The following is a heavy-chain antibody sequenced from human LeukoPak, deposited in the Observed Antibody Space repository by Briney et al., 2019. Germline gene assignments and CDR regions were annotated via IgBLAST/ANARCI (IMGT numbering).Heavy chain of an antibody. J-gene: IGHJ2*01. V-gene: IGHV4-34*01. CDR1: GGSFSGYY. CDR2: INHSGST. D-gene: IGHD5-24*01. CDR3: ARRFYNTRGYFDL. Sequence: SETLSLTCAVYGGSFSGYYWSWIRQPPGKGLEWIGEINHSGSTNYNPSLKSRVTISVDTSKNQFSLKLSSVTAADTAVYYCARRFYNTRGYFDLWGRGTLVTVSS.